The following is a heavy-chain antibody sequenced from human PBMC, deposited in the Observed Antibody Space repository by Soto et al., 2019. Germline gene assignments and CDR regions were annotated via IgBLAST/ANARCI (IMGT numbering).Heavy chain of an antibody. CDR1: GYTFTSYY. D-gene: IGHD3-22*01. J-gene: IGHJ3*02. CDR3: AREKYYYDSSGYFPDAFDI. CDR2: INPSGGST. V-gene: IGHV1-46*01. Sequence: VASVKVSCKASGYTFTSYYMHWVRQAPGQGLEWVGIINPSGGSTSYAQKFQGRVTMTRDTSTSTVYMELSSLRSEDTAVYYCAREKYYYDSSGYFPDAFDIWGQGTMVTVSS.